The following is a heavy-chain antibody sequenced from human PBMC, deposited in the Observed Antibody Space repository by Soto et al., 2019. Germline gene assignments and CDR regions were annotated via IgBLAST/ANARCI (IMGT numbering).Heavy chain of an antibody. V-gene: IGHV3-30-3*01. J-gene: IGHJ4*02. Sequence: GGSLRLSCAASGFTFSSYAIHWVRQAPGKGLEWVTIISKDGNSKHYADSVKGRFTISRDNSKNTLFLQMNSLRAEDTAVYYCARDGYNRGGFDYWGQGTLVTVSS. CDR2: ISKDGNSK. CDR3: ARDGYNRGGFDY. CDR1: GFTFSSYA. D-gene: IGHD3-10*01.